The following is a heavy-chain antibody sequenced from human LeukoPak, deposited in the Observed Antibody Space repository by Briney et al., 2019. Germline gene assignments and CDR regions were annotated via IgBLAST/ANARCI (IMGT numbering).Heavy chain of an antibody. J-gene: IGHJ3*02. CDR1: GGSISGSNYY. CDR2: IYYSGST. Sequence: PSETLSLTCTVSGGSISGSNYYWGWIRQPPGKGLECIGTIYYSGSTNYNPSLKSRVTISIDTSKNQFSLKLSSVTAADTAVYYCARTGYGIRSFDIWGQATMVTVSS. V-gene: IGHV4-39*01. D-gene: IGHD4-17*01. CDR3: ARTGYGIRSFDI.